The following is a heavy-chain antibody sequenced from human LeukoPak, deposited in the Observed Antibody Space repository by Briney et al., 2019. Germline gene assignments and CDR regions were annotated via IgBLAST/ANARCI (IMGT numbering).Heavy chain of an antibody. Sequence: NASETLSLTCAVYGGSFSGYYWSWIRQPPGKGLEWIGEINHSGSTNYNPSLKSRVTISVDTSKNQFSLKLSSVTAADTAVYYCARGQLRFLEWLSSPAGGAFDIWGQGTMVTVSS. CDR1: GGSFSGYY. J-gene: IGHJ3*02. D-gene: IGHD3-3*01. CDR2: INHSGST. V-gene: IGHV4-34*01. CDR3: ARGQLRFLEWLSSPAGGAFDI.